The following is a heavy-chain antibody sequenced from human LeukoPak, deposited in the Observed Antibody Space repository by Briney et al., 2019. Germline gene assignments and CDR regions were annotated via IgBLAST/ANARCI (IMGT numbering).Heavy chain of an antibody. V-gene: IGHV3-48*03. CDR2: ISSSGSTI. CDR3: ARSSLLTGVGYYFDY. Sequence: PGGSLRLSCAASVFTFSSYEMNWARHAPGEGLVGVSYISSSGSTIYYAHPVKVLYTISRENAKNARYVKMNSLRAEDTAVYYCARSSLLTGVGYYFDYWGQGTLVTASS. J-gene: IGHJ4*02. D-gene: IGHD7-27*01. CDR1: VFTFSSYE.